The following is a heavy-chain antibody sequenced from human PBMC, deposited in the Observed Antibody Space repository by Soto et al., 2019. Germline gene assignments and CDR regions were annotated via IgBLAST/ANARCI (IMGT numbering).Heavy chain of an antibody. D-gene: IGHD3-3*01. Sequence: GGSLRLSCAASGFTVSSNYMSWVRQAPGKGLEWVSVIYSGGSTYYADSVKGRFTISRDNSKNTLYLQMNSLRAEDTAVYYCARERLGDDFEGRFYYMDVWGKGTTVTVSS. J-gene: IGHJ6*03. CDR3: ARERLGDDFEGRFYYMDV. V-gene: IGHV3-66*01. CDR2: IYSGGST. CDR1: GFTVSSNY.